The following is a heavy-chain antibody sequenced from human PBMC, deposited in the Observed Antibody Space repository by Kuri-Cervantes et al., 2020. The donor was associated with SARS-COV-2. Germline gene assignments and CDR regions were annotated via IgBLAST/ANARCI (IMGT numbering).Heavy chain of an antibody. V-gene: IGHV4-34*01. CDR2: ISHSGST. J-gene: IGHJ6*02. CDR3: ARGRCTGDCHPYYYYAMDV. D-gene: IGHD2-21*02. CDR1: GGSFSGYY. Sequence: SETLSLTCAVYGGSFSGYYWSWIRQPPGKGLECIGEISHSGSTDYNPSLKSRVTISVDSSKNQFSLQLSSVTAADTAVYYCARGRCTGDCHPYYYYAMDVWGQGTTVTVSS.